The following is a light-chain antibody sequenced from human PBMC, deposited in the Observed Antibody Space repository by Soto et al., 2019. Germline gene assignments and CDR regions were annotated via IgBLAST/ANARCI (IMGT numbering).Light chain of an antibody. J-gene: IGKJ2*01. V-gene: IGKV3-20*01. Sequence: EIVLTQSPGTLSLSPGERATLSCRASQSVSSSYLAWYQQKPGQAPRLLIYGAFSRTTGIPDRFSGSGSGTDFTHTISRLEPEDFAVYYCQQYGRSPRYTFGQGTKLEIK. CDR1: QSVSSSY. CDR3: QQYGRSPRYT. CDR2: GAF.